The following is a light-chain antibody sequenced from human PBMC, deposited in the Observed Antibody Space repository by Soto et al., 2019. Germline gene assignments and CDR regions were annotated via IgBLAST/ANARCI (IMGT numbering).Light chain of an antibody. CDR1: QDISSS. CDR3: QQQGT. CDR2: AAS. V-gene: IGKV1-9*01. J-gene: IGKJ2*01. Sequence: IQLTQSPSSLSASVGDRVTISCRASQDISSSLAWYQQKPGNAPKLLIYAASTLQSGVTSRFSGGVSGTDFTLTISSLQPEDFATYYCQQQGTFGQGTKLEIK.